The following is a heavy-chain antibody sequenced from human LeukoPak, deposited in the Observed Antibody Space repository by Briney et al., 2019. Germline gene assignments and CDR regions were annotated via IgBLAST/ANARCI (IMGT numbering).Heavy chain of an antibody. CDR1: GFSLSTSGVG. D-gene: IGHD4-17*01. Sequence: SGPTLVKPTQTLTLTCTFSGFSLSTSGVGVGWIRQPPGKALEWLALIYWDDDKRYSPSLKSRLTITKDTSKIQVVLTMTNMDPVDTATYYCAHTGGPTTVTTYGAFDIWGQGTMVTVSS. J-gene: IGHJ3*02. CDR3: AHTGGPTTVTTYGAFDI. V-gene: IGHV2-5*02. CDR2: IYWDDDK.